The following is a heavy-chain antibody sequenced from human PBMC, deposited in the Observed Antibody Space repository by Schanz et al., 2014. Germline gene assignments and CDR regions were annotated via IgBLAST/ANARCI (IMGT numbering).Heavy chain of an antibody. D-gene: IGHD5-18*01. CDR3: VRVSFADPRLYRGMDRDIDY. CDR2: IYIGGNT. CDR1: GFSVGNKY. V-gene: IGHV3-66*01. J-gene: IGHJ4*02. Sequence: EVELVESGGGLVQPGGSLRLSCAASGFSVGNKYMNWVRQAPGKGLEWVSFIYIGGNTYYADSVKGRFTISRDNSKNTVYIQMNNLRAEDTAVYYCVRVSFADPRLYRGMDRDIDYWGQGTLVTVSS.